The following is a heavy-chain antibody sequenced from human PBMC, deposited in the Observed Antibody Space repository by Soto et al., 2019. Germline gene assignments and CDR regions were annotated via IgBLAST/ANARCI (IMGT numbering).Heavy chain of an antibody. CDR3: AKDGGGFSCYDPFDS. V-gene: IGHV3-23*01. CDR2: IRGSGGST. J-gene: IGHJ4*02. Sequence: EVQLLESGGGLVQPGGSLRLSCAASGFNFNYYAMSWVRQAPGKGLEWVSAIRGSGGSTYSAGSVKGRFTISKDTSKNTLYLQMNNLRAEDTGVYYCAKDGGGFSCYDPFDSWGQGTLVTVSP. CDR1: GFNFNYYA. D-gene: IGHD5-12*01.